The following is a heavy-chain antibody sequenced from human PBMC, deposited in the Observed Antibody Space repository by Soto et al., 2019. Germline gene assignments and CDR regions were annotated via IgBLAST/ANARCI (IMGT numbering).Heavy chain of an antibody. CDR1: GGSISSGDYY. CDR2: IYYSGST. J-gene: IGHJ5*02. Sequence: SETLSLTCTVSGGSISSGDYYWSWIRQPPGKGLEWIGYIYYSGSTYHNPSLKSRVTISVDTSKNQFSLKLSSVTAADTAVYYCARTYYGDYSINWFDPWGQGTLVTVSS. V-gene: IGHV4-30-4*01. D-gene: IGHD4-17*01. CDR3: ARTYYGDYSINWFDP.